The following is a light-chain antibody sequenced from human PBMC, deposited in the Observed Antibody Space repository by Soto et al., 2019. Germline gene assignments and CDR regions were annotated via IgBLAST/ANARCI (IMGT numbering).Light chain of an antibody. CDR3: QQRSNWPPT. CDR1: QSVSSY. Sequence: EIVLTQSPATLSLSPGERATLSCMASQSVSSYLAWYQQKPGRAPRLLIYDASNRATGIPARFSGSGSGTDFTLTISSLEPEDFAVYYCQQRSNWPPTFGQGTKV. CDR2: DAS. J-gene: IGKJ1*01. V-gene: IGKV3-11*01.